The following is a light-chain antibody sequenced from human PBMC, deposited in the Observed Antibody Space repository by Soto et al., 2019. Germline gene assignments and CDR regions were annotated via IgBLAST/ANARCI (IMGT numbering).Light chain of an antibody. CDR2: DVS. J-gene: IGKJ5*01. Sequence: EIVLSQSPGTLSLSPGERATLSCRASQSVRSSYLAWYQQKPGQAPRLLIYDVSNRATGIPARFSGSGSGTDFALTISSLEPEDFAVYYCQQYNNWPPITFGQGTRLEI. CDR3: QQYNNWPPIT. V-gene: IGKV3-11*01. CDR1: QSVRSSY.